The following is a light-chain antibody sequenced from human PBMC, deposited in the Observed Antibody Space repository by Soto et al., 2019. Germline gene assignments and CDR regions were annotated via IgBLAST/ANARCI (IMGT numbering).Light chain of an antibody. Sequence: EIVLTHSPGTLSLSPGERATLSCRASQSVSSSYLAWYQQKPGQAPRLLIYGASSRATGIPDRFSGSGSGTDFTLTISRLEPEDVAGYYCQQYGRSLSITFGQVRRLEIK. CDR3: QQYGRSLSIT. V-gene: IGKV3-20*01. J-gene: IGKJ5*01. CDR1: QSVSSSY. CDR2: GAS.